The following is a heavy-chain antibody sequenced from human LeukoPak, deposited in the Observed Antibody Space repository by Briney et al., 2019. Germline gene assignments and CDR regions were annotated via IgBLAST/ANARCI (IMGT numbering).Heavy chain of an antibody. V-gene: IGHV4-4*02. CDR2: IYYSGST. Sequence: PSETLSLTCAVSGGSISSSNWWSWVRQPPGKGLEWIGYIYYSGSTYYNPSLKSRVTISVDTSKNQFSLKLSSVTAADTAVYYCARVQAISSDWFDPWGQGTLVTVSS. CDR3: ARVQAISSDWFDP. CDR1: GGSISSSNW. D-gene: IGHD2-21*01. J-gene: IGHJ5*02.